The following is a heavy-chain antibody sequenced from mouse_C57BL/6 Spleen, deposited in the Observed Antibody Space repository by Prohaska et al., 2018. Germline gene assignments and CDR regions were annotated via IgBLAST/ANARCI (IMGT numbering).Heavy chain of an antibody. V-gene: IGHV1-55*01. J-gene: IGHJ3*01. Sequence: QVQLQQPGAELVKTGASVKMSGKASGYTFTSYWITWVKQRPGQGLEWIGDINPSSGSTNYNEKLTSKATLIVDTSSSTAYMLLSSLTSEESAVYYCARSGLGRAWFAYWGQGTLVTVSA. D-gene: IGHD4-1*01. CDR2: INPSSGST. CDR3: ARSGLGRAWFAY. CDR1: GYTFTSYW.